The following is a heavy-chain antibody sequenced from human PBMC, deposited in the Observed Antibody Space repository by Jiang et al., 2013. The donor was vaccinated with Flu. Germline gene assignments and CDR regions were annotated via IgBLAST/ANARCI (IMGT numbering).Heavy chain of an antibody. V-gene: IGHV4-4*01. Sequence: NCVVSGDSISSNNWWSWVRQPPGKGLEWIGEIHRSGSTNYSPSLRSRITMSMDKTKNQFSLKLSSVTAADTAVYFCTRARAYHNWFDPWGQGTLVTVSS. CDR2: IHRSGST. CDR3: TRARAYHNWFDP. J-gene: IGHJ5*02. CDR1: GDSISSNNW.